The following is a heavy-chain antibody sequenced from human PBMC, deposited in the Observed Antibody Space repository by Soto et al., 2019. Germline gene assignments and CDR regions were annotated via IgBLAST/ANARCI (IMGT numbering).Heavy chain of an antibody. J-gene: IGHJ6*02. D-gene: IGHD5-12*01. V-gene: IGHV5-51*01. CDR1: GYRFSSYW. Sequence: PGESLKISCKVSGYRFSSYWIAWVRQMPWKGLEWMGIIYPGDSDTRYSPSFQGQVTISAGKSISTAYLQWSSLKASDTAMYYCARHDATIHYYYYGMDVWGQGTTVTVSS. CDR3: ARHDATIHYYYYGMDV. CDR2: IYPGDSDT.